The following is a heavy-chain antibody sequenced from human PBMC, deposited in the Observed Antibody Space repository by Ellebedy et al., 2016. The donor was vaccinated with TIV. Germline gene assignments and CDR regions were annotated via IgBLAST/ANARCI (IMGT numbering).Heavy chain of an antibody. V-gene: IGHV3-74*01. CDR2: INSDGSST. CDR3: AREFRPAAGTDWANYFDY. CDR1: GFTFSSYW. J-gene: IGHJ4*02. D-gene: IGHD6-13*01. Sequence: GGSLRLSXAASGFTFSSYWMHWVRQAPGKGLVWVSRINSDGSSTSYADSVKDRFTISRDNSKNTLYLQMNSLRAEDTAVYYCAREFRPAAGTDWANYFDYWGQGTLVTVSS.